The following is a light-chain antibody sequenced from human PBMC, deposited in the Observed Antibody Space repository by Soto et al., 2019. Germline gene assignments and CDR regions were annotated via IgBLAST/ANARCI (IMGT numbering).Light chain of an antibody. CDR1: QSISSC. V-gene: IGKV1-5*01. Sequence: DIHIPHSXSTLSASRREXXXXXXXASQSISSCLAWYQPKXGKAPKFLTYGAYXLESGVPARFRRSGSGSEFTLNTRSLQTDDFATYYCQKYNSYSRKVGQGTKGEIK. CDR2: GAY. CDR3: QKYNSYSRK. J-gene: IGKJ1*01.